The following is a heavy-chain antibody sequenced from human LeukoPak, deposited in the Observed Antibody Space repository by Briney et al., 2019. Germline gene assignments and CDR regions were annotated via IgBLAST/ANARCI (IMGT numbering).Heavy chain of an antibody. J-gene: IGHJ4*02. Sequence: PSETLSLTCAVYGGSFRGYYWSWIRQPPGKGLEWIGEINHSGSTNYNPSLKSRVTISVDTSKNQFSLKLSSVTAADTAVYYCARWRWLQSLDYWGQGTLVTVSS. CDR3: ARWRWLQSLDY. CDR1: GGSFRGYY. V-gene: IGHV4-34*01. D-gene: IGHD5-24*01. CDR2: INHSGST.